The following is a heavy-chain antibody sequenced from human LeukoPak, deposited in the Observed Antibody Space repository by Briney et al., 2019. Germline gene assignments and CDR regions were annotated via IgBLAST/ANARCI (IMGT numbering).Heavy chain of an antibody. V-gene: IGHV3-13*01. CDR2: IGTAGDT. J-gene: IGHJ3*02. CDR1: GFTFSSYD. Sequence: GGSLRLSCAASGFTFSSYDMHWVRQPTGGGLEWVSGIGTAGDTYYLGSVRGRFTISRENAQNSLYLQMNSLRAGDTAVYYCAKAVEMATIAADAFDIWGQGTMVTVSS. CDR3: AKAVEMATIAADAFDI. D-gene: IGHD5-24*01.